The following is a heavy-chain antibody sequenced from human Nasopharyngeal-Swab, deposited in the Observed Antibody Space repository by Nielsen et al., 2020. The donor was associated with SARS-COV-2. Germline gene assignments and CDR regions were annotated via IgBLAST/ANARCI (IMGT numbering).Heavy chain of an antibody. V-gene: IGHV4-61*05. CDR3: ARLALGYCTNGVCYQGFDP. Sequence: SETLSLTCTVSGGSISSSSYYWSWIRQPPGKGLEWIGYIYYSGSTNYNPSLKSRVTISVDTSKNQFSLKLSSVTAADTAVYYCARLALGYCTNGVCYQGFDPWGQGTLVTVSS. CDR2: IYYSGST. CDR1: GGSISSSSYY. D-gene: IGHD2-8*01. J-gene: IGHJ5*02.